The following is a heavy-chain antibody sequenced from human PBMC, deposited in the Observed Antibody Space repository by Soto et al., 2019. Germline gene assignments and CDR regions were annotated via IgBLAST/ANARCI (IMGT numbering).Heavy chain of an antibody. CDR3: AKHTPRYCSSTSCYVYWFDP. CDR1: GFTFSSYA. V-gene: IGHV3-23*01. CDR2: ISGSGGST. D-gene: IGHD2-2*01. Sequence: GGSLRLSCAASGFTFSSYAMSWVRQAPGKGLEWVSAISGSGGSTYYADSVKGRFTISRDNSKNTLYLQRNSLRAEDTAVYYCAKHTPRYCSSTSCYVYWFDPWGQGTLVTVSS. J-gene: IGHJ5*02.